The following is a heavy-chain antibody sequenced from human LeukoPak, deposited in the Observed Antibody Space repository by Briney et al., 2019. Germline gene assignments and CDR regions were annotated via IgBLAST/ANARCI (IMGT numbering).Heavy chain of an antibody. V-gene: IGHV4-31*03. CDR2: IYYSGST. D-gene: IGHD6-13*01. CDR1: GGSISSGGYY. Sequence: SETLSLTCTVSGGSISSGGYYWSWIRQHPGKGLEWIGYIYYSGSTHYNPSLKSRVTISADASKNQFSLKLSSVTAADTAVYYCARARSAAGDVDYWGQGTLVIVSS. J-gene: IGHJ4*02. CDR3: ARARSAAGDVDY.